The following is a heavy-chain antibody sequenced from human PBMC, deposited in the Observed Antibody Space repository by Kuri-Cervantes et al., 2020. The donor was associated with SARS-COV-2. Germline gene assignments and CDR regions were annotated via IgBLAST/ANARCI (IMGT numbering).Heavy chain of an antibody. CDR3: ARQVGGAGYYYYYGMDV. CDR1: GYTLTAYS. Sequence: ASVKVSCKVSGYTLTAYSMHWVRQGPGQGLEWMGWINTNTGNPTYAQGFTGRFVFSLGTSVSTAYLQISSLKAEDTAVYYCARQVGGAGYYYYYGMDVWGQGTTVTVSS. CDR2: INTNTGNP. D-gene: IGHD3-10*01. V-gene: IGHV7-4-1*02. J-gene: IGHJ6*02.